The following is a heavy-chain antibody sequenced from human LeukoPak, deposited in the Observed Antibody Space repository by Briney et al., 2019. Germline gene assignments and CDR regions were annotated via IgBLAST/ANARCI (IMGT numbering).Heavy chain of an antibody. CDR1: GYTFAAHH. Sequence: ASVKVSCKASGYTFAAHHIHWVRQAPGQGLEWMGWILPDGRDTKYSQKFQDRLTLTTDTSTNTAYKELSRLIPDDTAVYYCSGRYGPGPVWGQGTLISASP. CDR2: ILPDGRDT. CDR3: SGRYGPGPV. V-gene: IGHV1-2*02. D-gene: IGHD3-10*01. J-gene: IGHJ4*02.